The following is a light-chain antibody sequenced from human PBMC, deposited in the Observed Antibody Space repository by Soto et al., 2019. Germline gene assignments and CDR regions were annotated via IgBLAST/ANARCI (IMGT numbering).Light chain of an antibody. Sequence: EIVMTQSPATLSVSPGESATLSCRASQSVSSNLAWYQQQPGQAPRLLIFAASSRATGVPDRFSGSGSGKDFTLTITRLEPEDSAIYYCQQYGRSPHSFGRGTHLEIK. V-gene: IGKV3-20*01. CDR3: QQYGRSPHS. CDR2: AAS. CDR1: QSVSSN. J-gene: IGKJ2*03.